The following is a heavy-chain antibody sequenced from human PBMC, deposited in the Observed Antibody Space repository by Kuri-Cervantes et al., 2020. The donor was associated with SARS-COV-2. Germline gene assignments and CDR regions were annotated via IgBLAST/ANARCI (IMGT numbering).Heavy chain of an antibody. CDR3: ARQGWELFQWSNDFDY. V-gene: IGHV5-10-1*01. J-gene: IGHJ4*02. CDR1: GYRFTSYW. D-gene: IGHD1-26*01. CDR2: IDPSDSYT. Sequence: GGSLRLSCKGCGYRFTSYWISWVRQMPGKGLEWMGRIDPSDSYTNYSPSFQGRVTISADKSISTAYLQWSSLKASDTAMYYCARQGWELFQWSNDFDYWGQGTLVTVSS.